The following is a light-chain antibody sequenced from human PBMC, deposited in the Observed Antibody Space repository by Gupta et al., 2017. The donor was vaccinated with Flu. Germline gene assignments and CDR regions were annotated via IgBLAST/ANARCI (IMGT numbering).Light chain of an antibody. CDR3: QQENSYPWT. Sequence: DTEMTHSPSTLSASVGDRVTITCRASQSISSWLAWYQQKPGKAPKLLIYKASSLESGVPSRFSGSGFGTEFTLTISSLQPDDFATYYCQQENSYPWTFGQGTQVEIK. V-gene: IGKV1-5*03. J-gene: IGKJ1*01. CDR1: QSISSW. CDR2: KAS.